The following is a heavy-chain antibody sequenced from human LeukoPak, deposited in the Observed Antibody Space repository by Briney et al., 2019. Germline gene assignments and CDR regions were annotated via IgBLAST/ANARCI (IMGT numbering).Heavy chain of an antibody. CDR1: GFTFSSYS. D-gene: IGHD3-16*01. CDR2: ISSSSSYI. J-gene: IGHJ4*02. CDR3: ARDSIMITFGGVTFDY. Sequence: GRSLRLSCAASGFTFSSYSMNWVRQAPGKGLDWVSSISSSSSYIYYADSVKGRFTISRDNAKNSLYLQMNSLRAEDTAVYYCARDSIMITFGGVTFDYWGQGTLVTVSS. V-gene: IGHV3-21*01.